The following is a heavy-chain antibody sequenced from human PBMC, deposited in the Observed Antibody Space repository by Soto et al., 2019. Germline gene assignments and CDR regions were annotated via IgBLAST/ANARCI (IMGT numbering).Heavy chain of an antibody. CDR3: ARVPFCSGFYKGEGYYYVMDV. D-gene: IGHD3-3*01. Sequence: PGGSLRLSCAASGFTFSDYYMSWIRQAPGKGLEWVSYISSSGSTIYYADSVKGRFTISRDNAKNSLYLQMNSLRAEDTAVYYCARVPFCSGFYKGEGYYYVMDVWGQGTTVTVSS. CDR2: ISSSGSTI. V-gene: IGHV3-11*01. J-gene: IGHJ6*02. CDR1: GFTFSDYY.